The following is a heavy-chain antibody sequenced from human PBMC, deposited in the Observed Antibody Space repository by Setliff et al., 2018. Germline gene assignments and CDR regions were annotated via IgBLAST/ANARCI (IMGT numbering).Heavy chain of an antibody. CDR3: AKVKKPLIRGSGFDY. CDR1: GFVFGTYG. CDR2: VRFDGSYK. J-gene: IGHJ4*02. D-gene: IGHD2-8*01. Sequence: PGGSLRLSCAASGFVFGTYGMHWGRQAPGKGLDWVASVRFDGSYKVYADSVKGRFTISRDNSENTLFLQMTSLRPEDTGIYYCAKVKKPLIRGSGFDYWGRGTLVTVSS. V-gene: IGHV3-30*02.